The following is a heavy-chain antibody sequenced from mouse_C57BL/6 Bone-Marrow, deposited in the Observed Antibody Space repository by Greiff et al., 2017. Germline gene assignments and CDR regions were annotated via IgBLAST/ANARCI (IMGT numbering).Heavy chain of an antibody. Sequence: VQLQQSGAELVRPGASVKLSCTASGFNIKDDYMHWVKQRPEQGLEWIGWIDPANGDTEYASQFQGKATITADTSSNTAYLQLSSLTSEDTAVYYCTTRIYYYGSSYGAMDYWGQGTSVTVSS. D-gene: IGHD1-1*01. CDR2: IDPANGDT. CDR1: GFNIKDDY. V-gene: IGHV14-4*01. CDR3: TTRIYYYGSSYGAMDY. J-gene: IGHJ4*01.